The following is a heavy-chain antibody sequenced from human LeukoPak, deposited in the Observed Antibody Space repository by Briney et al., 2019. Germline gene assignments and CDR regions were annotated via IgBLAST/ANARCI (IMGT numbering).Heavy chain of an antibody. CDR1: GYTFTSDG. Sequence: ASVKVSCKASGYTFTSDGISWVRQAPGQGLEWMGWISAYNGNTNYAQKLQGRVTMTTDTSTGTAYMELRSLRSDDTAVYYCARDRRYCSSTSCPNWFDPWGQGTLVTVSS. D-gene: IGHD2-2*01. CDR3: ARDRRYCSSTSCPNWFDP. J-gene: IGHJ5*02. V-gene: IGHV1-18*01. CDR2: ISAYNGNT.